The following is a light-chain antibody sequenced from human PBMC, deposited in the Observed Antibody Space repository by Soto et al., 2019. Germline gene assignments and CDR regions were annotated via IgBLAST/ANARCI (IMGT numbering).Light chain of an antibody. CDR2: EVS. J-gene: IGLJ1*01. Sequence: QSALTQPASVSGSPGQSITISCTGTSSDIGGYNFVSWYHQHPVKAPKLMIYEVSNRPSGVSDRFSGSKSGNTASLTISGLQAEDEADYYCSSFRSGTTLFGTGTKVTVL. V-gene: IGLV2-14*01. CDR3: SSFRSGTTL. CDR1: SSDIGGYNF.